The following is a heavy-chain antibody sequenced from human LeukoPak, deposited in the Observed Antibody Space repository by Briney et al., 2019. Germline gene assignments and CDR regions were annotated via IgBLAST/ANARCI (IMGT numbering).Heavy chain of an antibody. CDR2: IYDSGST. CDR3: ATRRLVGATGYSDY. Sequence: SETLSLTCTVSGASISSYYWSWIRQPPGKGLEWIGYIYDSGSTSYNPSLRSRVTISLDTSKNQFSLKLSSVTAADTAVYYCATRRLVGATGYSDYWGQGTLVTVSS. D-gene: IGHD1-26*01. J-gene: IGHJ4*02. CDR1: GASISSYY. V-gene: IGHV4-59*01.